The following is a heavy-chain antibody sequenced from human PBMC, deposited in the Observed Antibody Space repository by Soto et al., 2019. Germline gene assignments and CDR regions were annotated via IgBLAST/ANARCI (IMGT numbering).Heavy chain of an antibody. J-gene: IGHJ3*02. Sequence: ASVKVSCKASGGTFSSYAISWVRQAPGQGLEWMGGIIPIFGTANYAHKSQGRVTITADESTSTAYMELSSLRSEDTAVYYCARDEYGDYPTTLNAFDIRRQGTMITVSS. CDR3: ARDEYGDYPTTLNAFDI. V-gene: IGHV1-69*13. D-gene: IGHD4-17*01. CDR2: IIPIFGTA. CDR1: GGTFSSYA.